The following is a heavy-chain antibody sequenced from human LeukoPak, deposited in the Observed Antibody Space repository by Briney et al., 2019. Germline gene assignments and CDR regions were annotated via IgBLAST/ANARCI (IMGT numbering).Heavy chain of an antibody. Sequence: SETLSLTCTVSGGSISTYYWSWIRQSPGKGLEWIAYIDYRGSTTYNPSLRSRVTISVDTSRNQFSLKLSSVTAADTAVYYCARGVTMIVVVIHDWYFDLWGRGTLVTVSS. CDR1: GGSISTYY. D-gene: IGHD3-22*01. V-gene: IGHV4-59*01. CDR3: ARGVTMIVVVIHDWYFDL. J-gene: IGHJ2*01. CDR2: IDYRGST.